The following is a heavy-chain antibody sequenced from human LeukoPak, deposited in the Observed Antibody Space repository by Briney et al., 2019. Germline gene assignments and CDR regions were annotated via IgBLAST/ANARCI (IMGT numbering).Heavy chain of an antibody. CDR3: ARKPIINSAWYYFDY. V-gene: IGHV4-39*07. CDR1: GGSVSSGSYY. Sequence: SETLSLTCTVSGGSVSSGSYYWSWIRRPPGKGLEWIGNTYYSGSAYYNPSLKSRVTMSVDTSKNQFSLKLSSVTAADTAVYYCARKPIINSAWYYFDYWGQGTLVTVSS. CDR2: TYYSGSA. J-gene: IGHJ4*02. D-gene: IGHD1-14*01.